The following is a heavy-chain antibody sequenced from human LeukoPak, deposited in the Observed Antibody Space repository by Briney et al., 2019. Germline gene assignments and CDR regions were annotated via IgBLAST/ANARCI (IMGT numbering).Heavy chain of an antibody. CDR3: ARGLGDYNTNWFPVSGY. CDR2: MNPDSGDS. J-gene: IGHJ4*02. D-gene: IGHD6-13*01. Sequence: ASVKVSCKASGYTFTTYDMSWVRQATGQGLEWMGWMNPDSGDSAYAQKFQGRVTMTRNTSISTAYMELSSLRSDDTAIYYCARGLGDYNTNWFPVSGYWGQGTLVTVSS. CDR1: GYTFTTYD. V-gene: IGHV1-8*01.